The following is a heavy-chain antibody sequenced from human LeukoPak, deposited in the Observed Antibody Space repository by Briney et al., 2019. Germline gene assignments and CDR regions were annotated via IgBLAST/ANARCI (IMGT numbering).Heavy chain of an antibody. D-gene: IGHD3-22*01. Sequence: SETLSLTCAVYGGSFSGYYWSWIRQPPGRGLEWIGEINHSGSTNYNPSLKSRVTISVDTSKNQFSLKLSSVTAADTAVYYCARVLYDSSGYYYDYYYYYYMDVWGKGTTVTVSS. V-gene: IGHV4-34*01. CDR2: INHSGST. CDR1: GGSFSGYY. CDR3: ARVLYDSSGYYYDYYYYYYMDV. J-gene: IGHJ6*03.